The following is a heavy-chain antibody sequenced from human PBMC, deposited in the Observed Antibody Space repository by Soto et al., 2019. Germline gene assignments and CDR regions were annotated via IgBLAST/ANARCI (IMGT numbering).Heavy chain of an antibody. CDR1: GYTFTSYG. Sequence: ASVKVSCKASGYTFTSYGISWVRQAPGQGLEWMGWISAYNGNTNYAQKLQGRVTMTTDTSTSTAYMELRSLRSDDTAVYYCARVVEYSSSLGAFDIWGQGTMVTVSS. V-gene: IGHV1-18*01. D-gene: IGHD6-6*01. CDR3: ARVVEYSSSLGAFDI. J-gene: IGHJ3*02. CDR2: ISAYNGNT.